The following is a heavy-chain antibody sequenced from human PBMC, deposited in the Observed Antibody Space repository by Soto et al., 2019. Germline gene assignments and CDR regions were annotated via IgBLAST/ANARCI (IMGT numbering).Heavy chain of an antibody. CDR3: ARFPGFDP. CDR1: GGSISSSSHY. CDR2: IYYSGST. V-gene: IGHV4-39*01. J-gene: IGHJ5*02. Sequence: QLQVQESGPGLVKPSETLSLTCSVSGGSISSSSHYWGWIRQPPGKGLEYIGSIYYSGSTYYNPSLKSRVTISVDTSKNQFSLTLTSVTAADTAVYCCARFPGFDPWGQGTQVTVSS.